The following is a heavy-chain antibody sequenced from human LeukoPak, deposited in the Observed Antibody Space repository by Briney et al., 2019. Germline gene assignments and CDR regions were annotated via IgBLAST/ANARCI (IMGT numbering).Heavy chain of an antibody. CDR3: AKGTTTLVVTKIDY. V-gene: IGHV3-23*01. J-gene: IGHJ4*02. CDR1: GFTFSTYA. D-gene: IGHD4-23*01. Sequence: GGSLRLSCAASGFTFSTYAMSWVRQAPGKGLEWVSVISGSGGSTYYTDSVKGRFTISRDNSKNTLYLQMNSLRAEVTAVYYCAKGTTTLVVTKIDYWGQGTLVTVSS. CDR2: ISGSGGST.